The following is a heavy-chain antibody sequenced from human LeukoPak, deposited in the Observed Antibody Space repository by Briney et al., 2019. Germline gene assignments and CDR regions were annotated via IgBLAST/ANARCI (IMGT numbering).Heavy chain of an antibody. V-gene: IGHV3-23*01. D-gene: IGHD2-2*02. CDR3: AKDRYRCSSTSCYMLYFDY. CDR1: GFTSSSYA. CDR2: ISGSGGST. J-gene: IGHJ4*02. Sequence: GGSLRLSCAASGFTSSSYAMSWVRQAPGKGLEWVSAISGSGGSTYYADSVKGRFTISRDNSKNTLYLQMNSLRAEDTAVYYCAKDRYRCSSTSCYMLYFDYWGQGTLVTVSS.